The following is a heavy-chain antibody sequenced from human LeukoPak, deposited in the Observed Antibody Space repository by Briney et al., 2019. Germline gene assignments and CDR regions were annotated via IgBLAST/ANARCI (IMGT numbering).Heavy chain of an antibody. CDR1: GFTFPSYW. V-gene: IGHV3-74*01. CDR2: IDYDGSRT. J-gene: IGHJ4*02. Sequence: GGSLRLSCAASGFTFPSYWMHWVRQAPGKGLVWVSRIDYDGSRTTYADSVKGRFTISRDNSKNTLYLQMNSLRAEDTAVYYCARENSLYYDFWSGYRGGFDYWGQGTLVTVSS. CDR3: ARENSLYYDFWSGYRGGFDY. D-gene: IGHD3-3*01.